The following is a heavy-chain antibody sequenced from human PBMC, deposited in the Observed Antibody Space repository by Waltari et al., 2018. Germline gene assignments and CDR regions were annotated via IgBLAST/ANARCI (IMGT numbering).Heavy chain of an antibody. CDR1: GGSISSGSYY. D-gene: IGHD3-3*01. Sequence: QLQLQESGPGLVKPSETLSLTCTVSGGSISSGSYYWGWIRQPPGKGLKSIGYIAYSGTTDYNLSLKSRVTMSADTSRDKYSLSLRSVAAADTAVYYCARYYGNGEGWLDPWGQGTLVTVSS. V-gene: IGHV4-39*07. CDR2: IAYSGTT. CDR3: ARYYGNGEGWLDP. J-gene: IGHJ5*02.